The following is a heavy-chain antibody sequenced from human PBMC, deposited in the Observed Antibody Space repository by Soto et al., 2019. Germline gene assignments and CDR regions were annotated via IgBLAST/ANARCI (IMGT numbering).Heavy chain of an antibody. CDR2: ISANGGST. D-gene: IGHD6-13*01. Sequence: EVQLLESGGGLVQPGGSLRLSCVASGFTFSSHVMTWVRQAPGKGLEWVSSISANGGSTYYAESVKGRFTISRDNSRNTLSLQMSSLRAEDTAVYYCAKGYDSSWWEGYWGQGTLVTVSS. CDR3: AKGYDSSWWEGY. CDR1: GFTFSSHV. J-gene: IGHJ4*02. V-gene: IGHV3-23*01.